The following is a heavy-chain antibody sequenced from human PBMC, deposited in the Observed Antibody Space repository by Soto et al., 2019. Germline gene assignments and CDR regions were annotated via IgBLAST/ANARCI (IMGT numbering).Heavy chain of an antibody. CDR1: GFIFSIYG. D-gene: IGHD6-13*01. J-gene: IGHJ4*02. CDR3: AKDLGIAAAGPEY. V-gene: IGHV3-30*18. Sequence: QVELVESGGGVVQPGRSLRLSCVTSGFIFSIYGMHWVRQAPGKGLEWVAVISYDGSNQFYADSVKGRFTISRDSSRNTLFLQMNSLRAEDTAVYYCAKDLGIAAAGPEYWGQGTLVAVSS. CDR2: ISYDGSNQ.